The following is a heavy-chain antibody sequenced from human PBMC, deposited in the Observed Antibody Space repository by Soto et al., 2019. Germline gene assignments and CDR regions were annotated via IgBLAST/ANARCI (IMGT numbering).Heavy chain of an antibody. V-gene: IGHV4-34*01. CDR1: GGSFSGYY. Sequence: PSETLSLTCVVYGGSFSGYYWSWVRQSPGKGLEWIGGINHRGSTNYHPSLESRVTISVDTSKNQFSLKLPSVTAADTAMYYCARDGFCTSTTCRVGNWFDPWGQGTLVTVSS. CDR3: ARDGFCTSTTCRVGNWFDP. D-gene: IGHD2-2*01. CDR2: INHRGST. J-gene: IGHJ5*02.